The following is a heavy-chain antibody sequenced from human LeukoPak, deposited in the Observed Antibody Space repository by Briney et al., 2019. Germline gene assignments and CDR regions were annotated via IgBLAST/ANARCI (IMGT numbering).Heavy chain of an antibody. V-gene: IGHV4-34*01. Sequence: SETLSLTCAVYGGSFSGYYWSWIRQPPGKGLEWIGEINHSGSTNYNPSLKSRVTISVDTSKNQFSLKLSSVTAADTAVYYCARVGDSTVVTPTGFDYWGQGTLVTVSS. CDR1: GGSFSGYY. J-gene: IGHJ4*02. CDR3: ARVGDSTVVTPTGFDY. D-gene: IGHD4-23*01. CDR2: INHSGST.